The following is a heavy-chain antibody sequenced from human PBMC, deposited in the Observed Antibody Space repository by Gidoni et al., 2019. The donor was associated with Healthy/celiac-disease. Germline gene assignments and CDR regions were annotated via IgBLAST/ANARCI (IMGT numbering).Heavy chain of an antibody. V-gene: IGHV4-59*01. D-gene: IGHD3-10*01. Sequence: QVQLQESGPGLVKPSETLSLTCTVSGGSISSYYWSWIRQPPGKGLEWIGYIYYSGSTNYNPSLKSRVTISVDTSKNQFSLKLSSVTAAGTAVYYCAAHRKGSGSYYGYWGQGTLVTVSS. J-gene: IGHJ4*02. CDR3: AAHRKGSGSYYGY. CDR1: GGSISSYY. CDR2: IYYSGST.